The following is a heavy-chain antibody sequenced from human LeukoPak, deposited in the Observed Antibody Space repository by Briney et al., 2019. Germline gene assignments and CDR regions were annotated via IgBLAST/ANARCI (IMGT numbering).Heavy chain of an antibody. CDR1: GGSISSSSYY. D-gene: IGHD6-6*01. CDR3: ARGYSSSPGELDY. J-gene: IGHJ4*02. Sequence: SETLSLTCTVSGGSISSSSYYWGWIRQPPGKGLEWIGSIYYSGSTYYNPSLKSRVTISVDTSKNQFSLKLSSVTAADTAVYYCARGYSSSPGELDYWGQGTLVTVSS. V-gene: IGHV4-39*07. CDR2: IYYSGST.